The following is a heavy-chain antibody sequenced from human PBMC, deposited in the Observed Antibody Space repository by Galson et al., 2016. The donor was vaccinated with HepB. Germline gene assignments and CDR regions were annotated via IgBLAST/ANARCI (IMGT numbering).Heavy chain of an antibody. D-gene: IGHD3-3*01. Sequence: SLRLSCAASGFNFRSYGMHWVRQTPGKGLEWVAGLWYDGSHKNYADSVKGRFTISRDDSKNTLYLQMISLRAEDTALYYCARDPSGLGAIFGVVKPPDYWGQ. V-gene: IGHV3-33*01. CDR2: LWYDGSHK. J-gene: IGHJ4*02. CDR1: GFNFRSYG. CDR3: ARDPSGLGAIFGVVKPPDY.